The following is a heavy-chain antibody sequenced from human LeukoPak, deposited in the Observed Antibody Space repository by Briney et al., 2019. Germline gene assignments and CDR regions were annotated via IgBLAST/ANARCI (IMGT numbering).Heavy chain of an antibody. D-gene: IGHD6-19*01. CDR2: IYYSGST. V-gene: IGHV4-39*01. CDR1: GGSISSSSYY. CDR3: ARGSIAVAGNFGY. J-gene: IGHJ4*02. Sequence: SETLSLTCTVSGGSISSSSYYWGWIRQPPGKGLEWIGSIYYSGSTYYNPSLKSRVTISVDTSKNQFSLKLSSVTAADTAVYYCARGSIAVAGNFGYWGQGTLVTVSS.